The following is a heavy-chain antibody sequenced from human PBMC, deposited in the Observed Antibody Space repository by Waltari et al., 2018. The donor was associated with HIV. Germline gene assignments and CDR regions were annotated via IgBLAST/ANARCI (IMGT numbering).Heavy chain of an antibody. Sequence: QVQLQESGPGLVKPSQTLSLTCTVSGGSISSGGYYWSWIRQQSGKGLEWIGYIYYSESAYYSPSLKSRVTISVDMSKNQFSLKLTSVTAADTAMYYCARDVRNYWYFDLWGRGTLVTVSS. D-gene: IGHD6-6*01. CDR3: ARDVRNYWYFDL. CDR2: IYYSESA. V-gene: IGHV4-31*03. J-gene: IGHJ2*01. CDR1: GGSISSGGYY.